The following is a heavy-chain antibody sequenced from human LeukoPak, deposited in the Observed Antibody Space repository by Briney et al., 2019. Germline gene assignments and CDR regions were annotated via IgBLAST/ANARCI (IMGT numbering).Heavy chain of an antibody. J-gene: IGHJ4*02. Sequence: SETLSLTCAVHGESLNSYYWSWVRQPPGEGLEWIGEIYESGTTEYNPSLKSRVTISMVPSKQQFSLSLSSVTAADTAVYYCARGAWATRLGSWGLGTPVIVPS. D-gene: IGHD2-15*01. CDR2: IYESGTT. V-gene: IGHV4-34*01. CDR1: GESLNSYY. CDR3: ARGAWATRLGS.